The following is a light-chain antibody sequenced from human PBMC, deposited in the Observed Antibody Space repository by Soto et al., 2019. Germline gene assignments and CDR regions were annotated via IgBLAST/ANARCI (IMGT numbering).Light chain of an antibody. J-gene: IGKJ5*01. V-gene: IGKV3-15*01. CDR2: GAS. CDR1: QSISSN. CDR3: QQYNTWRSIT. Sequence: EIVMTQSPATLSVSPGERATLSCRASQSISSNLGWYQQRPGQAPRLLIYGASTRATGIPARFSGSGSGTEFTLTISSLQSEDFAVDYCQQYNTWRSITFGQGTRLEIK.